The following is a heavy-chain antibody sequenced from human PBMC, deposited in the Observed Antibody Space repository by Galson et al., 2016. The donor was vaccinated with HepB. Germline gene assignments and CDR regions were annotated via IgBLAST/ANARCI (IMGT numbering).Heavy chain of an antibody. J-gene: IGHJ4*02. V-gene: IGHV3-48*02. D-gene: IGHD4-11*01. CDR2: ISGSGNTI. CDR3: ARDSATVSPEIRDDFAY. Sequence: SLRLSCAASGFTFKSFSMNWVRQAPGKGLEWLSYISGSGNTIYYADSVKGRLTISRDNAKNSLHLQMNSLRDEDTAVYYCARDSATVSPEIRDDFAYWGQGTLVTVSS. CDR1: GFTFKSFS.